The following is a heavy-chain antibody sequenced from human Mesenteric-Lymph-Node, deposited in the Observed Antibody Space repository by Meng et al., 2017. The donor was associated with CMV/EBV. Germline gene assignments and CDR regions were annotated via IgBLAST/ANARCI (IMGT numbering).Heavy chain of an antibody. Sequence: ASVKVSCKASGYIFTDFYIHWVRQAPGQGLEWMGLLNPNSGATNYAQRFRGRVTMTRDTSINTAYMEVSRLTSDDTAVYFCARGSGDTSLGYYYYGMDVWGQGTTVTVSS. CDR1: GYIFTDFY. J-gene: IGHJ6*02. D-gene: IGHD5-18*01. CDR2: LNPNSGAT. CDR3: ARGSGDTSLGYYYYGMDV. V-gene: IGHV1-2*02.